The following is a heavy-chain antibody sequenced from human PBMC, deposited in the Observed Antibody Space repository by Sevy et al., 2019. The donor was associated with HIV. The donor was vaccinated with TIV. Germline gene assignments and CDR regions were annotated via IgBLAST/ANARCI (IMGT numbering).Heavy chain of an antibody. D-gene: IGHD3-10*01. CDR1: GFTFSSYS. Sequence: GGSLRLSCAASGFTFSSYSMNWVRQAPGKGLEWVSYISSSSSTIYYADSVKGRFTISRDNSKNTLYLQMNSLRAEDTAVYYCSVSPEGYYGSGDAFDIWGQGTMVTVSS. CDR3: SVSPEGYYGSGDAFDI. CDR2: ISSSSSTI. J-gene: IGHJ3*02. V-gene: IGHV3-48*01.